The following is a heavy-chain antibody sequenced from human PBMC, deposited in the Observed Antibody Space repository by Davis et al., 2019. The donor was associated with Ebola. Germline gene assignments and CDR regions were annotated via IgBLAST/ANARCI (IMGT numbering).Heavy chain of an antibody. CDR2: IKQDGSEK. Sequence: PGGSLRLSCAASGFTFTTYWMSWVRQAPGKGLEWVANIKQDGSEKYYVDSVKGRFTISRDNAKNSLYLQMNSLRAEDTAVYYCARDPVVEATDYWGQGTLVTVSS. V-gene: IGHV3-7*01. D-gene: IGHD1-26*01. J-gene: IGHJ4*02. CDR1: GFTFTTYW. CDR3: ARDPVVEATDY.